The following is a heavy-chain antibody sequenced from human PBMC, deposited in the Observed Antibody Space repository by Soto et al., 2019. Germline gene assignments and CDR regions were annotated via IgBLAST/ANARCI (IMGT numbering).Heavy chain of an antibody. V-gene: IGHV3-33*01. CDR3: ARDTYDFWSGPPPSNSYYYYYMDV. J-gene: IGHJ6*03. CDR2: IWYDGSNK. D-gene: IGHD3-3*01. CDR1: GFTFSSYG. Sequence: VQLVESGGGVVQPGRSLRLSCAASGFTFSSYGMHWVRQAPGKGLEWVAVIWYDGSNKYYADSVKGRFTISRDNSKNTLYLQMNSLRAEDTAVYYCARDTYDFWSGPPPSNSYYYYYMDVWGKGTTVTVSS.